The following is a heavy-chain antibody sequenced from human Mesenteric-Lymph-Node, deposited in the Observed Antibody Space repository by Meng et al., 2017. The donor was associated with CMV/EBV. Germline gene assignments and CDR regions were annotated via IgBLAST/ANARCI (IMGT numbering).Heavy chain of an antibody. CDR1: GFTFSDYY. D-gene: IGHD2-2*01. J-gene: IGHJ6*02. CDR2: ISSSSSDI. V-gene: IGHV3-11*06. CDR3: ARVLSSTSYYGMDV. Sequence: GGSLRLSCAASGFTFSDYYMGWIRQAPGKGLEWVSSISSSSSDIYYADSVKGRFTISRDNAKNSLFLQMNSLRAEDTAVYYCARVLSSTSYYGMDVWGQGTTVTVSS.